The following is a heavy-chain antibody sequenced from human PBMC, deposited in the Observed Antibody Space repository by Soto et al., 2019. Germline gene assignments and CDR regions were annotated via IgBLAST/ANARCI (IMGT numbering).Heavy chain of an antibody. CDR1: YGSISVSNFF. Sequence: QLQLQESGPGLVKPWETLSLTCTVSYGSISVSNFFWGWVRQPPGKGLEWIGNIDYSGTAYFNPSLGTPVTFPVDTSKNQFSLTLYSVTAADTAVYYCARTTGRHLDFWGQGILVTVSS. V-gene: IGHV4-39*01. CDR2: IDYSGTA. D-gene: IGHD4-4*01. J-gene: IGHJ4*02. CDR3: ARTTGRHLDF.